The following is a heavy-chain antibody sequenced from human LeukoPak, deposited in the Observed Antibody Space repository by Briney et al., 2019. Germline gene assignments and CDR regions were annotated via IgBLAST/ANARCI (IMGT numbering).Heavy chain of an antibody. Sequence: PAESLRLSCAASGYTFSDFSVNWVRQAPGKGLEWVSSISVRSNYRYYADSVRGRFTISRDDARDSLFLQMNSLRAEDTAVYFCVRLRRNSDRSGYYYYYDYWGQGTLVTVSS. D-gene: IGHD3-22*01. J-gene: IGHJ4*02. V-gene: IGHV3-21*01. CDR2: ISVRSNYR. CDR3: VRLRRNSDRSGYYYYYDY. CDR1: GYTFSDFS.